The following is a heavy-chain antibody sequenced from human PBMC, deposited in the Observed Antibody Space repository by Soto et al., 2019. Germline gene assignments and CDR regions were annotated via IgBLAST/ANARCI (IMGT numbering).Heavy chain of an antibody. Sequence: SATLSLACPFGSSSIRSSSYYWGWIGQPPGKGLEWIGSIYYSGSTYYNQSLRSRVTISVDTSKNQFSLKPSSVTDADTAVYYCAGGYSISWYSDYGYYYYGMDVWGQGTTVT. J-gene: IGHJ6*02. CDR3: AGGYSISWYSDYGYYYYGMDV. CDR2: IYYSGST. CDR1: SSSIRSSSYY. D-gene: IGHD6-13*01. V-gene: IGHV4-39*01.